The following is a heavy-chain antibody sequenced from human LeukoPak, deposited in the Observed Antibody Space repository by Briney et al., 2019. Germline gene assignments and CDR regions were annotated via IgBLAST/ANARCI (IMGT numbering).Heavy chain of an antibody. CDR3: ARDTYYYDSSGYGESPYYYHYMDV. V-gene: IGHV4-59*01. Sequence: KPSETLSLTCTVSGGSISSYYWSWIRQPPGKGLEWIGYIYYSGSTNYNPSLKSRVTISVDTSKNQFSLKLSSVTAADTAVYYCARDTYYYDSSGYGESPYYYHYMDVWGKGTTVTVSS. D-gene: IGHD3-22*01. CDR1: GGSISSYY. CDR2: IYYSGST. J-gene: IGHJ6*03.